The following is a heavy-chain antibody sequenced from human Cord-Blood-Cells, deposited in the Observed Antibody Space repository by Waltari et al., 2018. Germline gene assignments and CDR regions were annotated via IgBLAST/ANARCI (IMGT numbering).Heavy chain of an antibody. J-gene: IGHJ4*02. Sequence: QVQLVQSGAEVKKPGSSVKVSCQASGGTFSSYAISWVRPAPGQGLEWMGGIIPIFGTANYAQKFQGRVTITADESTSTAYMELSSLRSEDTAVYYCAREPLITIFGVVNYFDYWGQGTLVTVSS. CDR1: GGTFSSYA. CDR3: AREPLITIFGVVNYFDY. CDR2: IIPIFGTA. D-gene: IGHD3-3*01. V-gene: IGHV1-69*01.